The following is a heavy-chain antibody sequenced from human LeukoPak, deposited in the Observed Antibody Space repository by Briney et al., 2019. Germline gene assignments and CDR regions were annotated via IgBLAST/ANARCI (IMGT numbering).Heavy chain of an antibody. D-gene: IGHD6-19*01. V-gene: IGHV4-39*01. Sequence: SETLSLTCSASGGSVSIDNYYWGWIRQSPGKGLEWIGSIYYSGTTYYNPSLKSRVTISVDTSKNQFSLKLTSVTAADTAVYYCARARPGLAVTGTGPYFDYWGQGTLVTVSS. CDR2: IYYSGTT. CDR3: ARARPGLAVTGTGPYFDY. J-gene: IGHJ4*02. CDR1: GGSVSIDNYY.